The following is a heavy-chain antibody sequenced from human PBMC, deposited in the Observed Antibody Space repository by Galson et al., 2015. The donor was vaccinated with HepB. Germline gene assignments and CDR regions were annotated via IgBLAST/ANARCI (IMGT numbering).Heavy chain of an antibody. J-gene: IGHJ6*02. Sequence: CAISGDSVSSNSAAWNWIRQSPSRGLEWLGRTYYRSKWYNDYAVSVKSRITINPDTSKNQFSLQLNSVTPEDTAVYYCARRGGGYCSSTSCSTFQKYYYYGMDVWGQGTTVTVSS. D-gene: IGHD2-2*01. CDR1: GDSVSSNSAA. CDR3: ARRGGGYCSSTSCSTFQKYYYYGMDV. V-gene: IGHV6-1*01. CDR2: TYYRSKWYN.